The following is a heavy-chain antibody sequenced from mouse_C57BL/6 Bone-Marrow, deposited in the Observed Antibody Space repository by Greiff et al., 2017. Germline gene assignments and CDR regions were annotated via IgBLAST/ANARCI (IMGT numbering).Heavy chain of an antibody. CDR2: IYWDDDK. J-gene: IGHJ4*01. Sequence: QVTLKESGPGILQSSQTLSLTCSFSGFSLSTSGMGVSWIRQPSGKGLEWLAHIYWDDDKRYNPSLKSRLTIAKDTSRNQLILKITSVDTADTATYYCTQAYYSNSMDYWGQGTSVTVSS. V-gene: IGHV8-12*01. D-gene: IGHD2-5*01. CDR3: TQAYYSNSMDY. CDR1: GFSLSTSGMG.